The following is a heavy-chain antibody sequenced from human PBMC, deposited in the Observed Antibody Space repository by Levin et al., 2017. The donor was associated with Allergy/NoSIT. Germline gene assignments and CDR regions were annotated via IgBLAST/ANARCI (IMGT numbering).Heavy chain of an antibody. J-gene: IGHJ4*02. CDR2: ISYDGSNK. CDR3: ARDEYYYGSGSYYNGPPFDY. CDR1: GFTFSSYA. V-gene: IGHV3-30-3*01. Sequence: SCAASGFTFSSYAMHWVRQAPGKGLEWVAVISYDGSNKYYADSVKGRFTISRDNSKNTLYLQMNSLRAEDTAVYYCARDEYYYGSGSYYNGPPFDYWGQGTLVTVSS. D-gene: IGHD3-10*01.